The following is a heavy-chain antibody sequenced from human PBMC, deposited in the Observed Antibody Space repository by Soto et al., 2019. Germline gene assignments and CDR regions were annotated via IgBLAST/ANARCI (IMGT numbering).Heavy chain of an antibody. D-gene: IGHD1-26*01. V-gene: IGHV4-34*01. CDR3: ARAYSIVGATPPLPYFDY. Sequence: SETLSLTCAVYGGSFSGYYWSWIRQPPGKGLEWIGEINHSGSTNYNPSLKSRVTISVDTSKNQFSLKLSSVTAADTAVYYCARAYSIVGATPPLPYFDYWGQGTLVTVSS. J-gene: IGHJ4*02. CDR2: INHSGST. CDR1: GGSFSGYY.